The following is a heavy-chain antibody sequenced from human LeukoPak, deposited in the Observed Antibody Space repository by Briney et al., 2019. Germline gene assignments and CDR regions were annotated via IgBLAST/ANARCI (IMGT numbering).Heavy chain of an antibody. J-gene: IGHJ3*02. CDR1: GYTFTCYY. Sequence: ASVKVSCKASGYTFTCYYMHWVRQAPGQGLEWMGWINLNSGGTNYAQKFQGRVTMTRDTSISTPYMELSRLRSDDTAVYYCAREHFDRKKSHVRVFDIWGPGTMVTVSS. CDR3: AREHFDRKKSHVRVFDI. V-gene: IGHV1-2*02. D-gene: IGHD3-9*01. CDR2: INLNSGGT.